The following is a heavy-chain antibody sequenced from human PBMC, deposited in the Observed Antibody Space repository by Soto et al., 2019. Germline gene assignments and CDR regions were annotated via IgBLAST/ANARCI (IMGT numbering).Heavy chain of an antibody. J-gene: IGHJ6*02. Sequence: XDSLKVSWKCSWYSFTSYWIGLVLQMPGKGLEWRGIIYPGDSDTRYSPSFPGQVTIAADKAISTAYLQWSSLKASDTAMYYCARNDASSGYDDYYYYYGMDVWAQGTTVTVSS. D-gene: IGHD5-12*01. CDR1: WYSFTSYW. CDR3: ARNDASSGYDDYYYYYGMDV. V-gene: IGHV5-51*01. CDR2: IYPGDSDT.